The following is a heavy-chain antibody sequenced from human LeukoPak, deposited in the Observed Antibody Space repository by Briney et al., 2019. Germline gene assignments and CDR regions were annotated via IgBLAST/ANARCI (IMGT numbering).Heavy chain of an antibody. V-gene: IGHV3-66*01. J-gene: IGHJ4*02. Sequence: GGSLRLSCAASGFTVSGNFMTWVRQAPGKGLEWVSVIYSGGSTYYADSVKGRFTISRDDSKNTLYLQMNSLRAEDTAVYYCARGYGDYYFYFDHWGQGTLVTVSS. CDR1: GFTVSGNF. CDR3: ARGYGDYYFYFDH. CDR2: IYSGGST. D-gene: IGHD4-17*01.